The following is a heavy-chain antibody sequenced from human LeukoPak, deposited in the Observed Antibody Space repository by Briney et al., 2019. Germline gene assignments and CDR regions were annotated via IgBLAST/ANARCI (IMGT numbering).Heavy chain of an antibody. J-gene: IGHJ3*02. V-gene: IGHV3-7*03. CDR2: IKQDGSEI. CDR1: GFTMRNHW. Sequence: GGSLRLSCAASGFTMRNHWMSWVRQAPGKGLEWVADIKQDGSEIHYVDSVKGRFTISRDNAKNSLYLQMNSLRVEDTAVYSCVGGERGIQENFFDIWGQGTMVPV. D-gene: IGHD3-16*01. CDR3: VGGERGIQENFFDI.